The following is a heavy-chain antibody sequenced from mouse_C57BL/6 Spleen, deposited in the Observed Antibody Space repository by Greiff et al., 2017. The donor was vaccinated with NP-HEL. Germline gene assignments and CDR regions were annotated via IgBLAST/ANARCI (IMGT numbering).Heavy chain of an antibody. D-gene: IGHD1-1*01. Sequence: EVQLQQSGAELVRPGASVKLSCTASGFNIKDYYMHWVKQRPEQGLEWIGRLDPEDGDTEYAPKFQGKATMTADTSSNTAYLQLSSLTSEDTAVYYCTTITTVVAEAMDYWGQGTSVTVSS. J-gene: IGHJ4*01. CDR1: GFNIKDYY. V-gene: IGHV14-1*01. CDR2: LDPEDGDT. CDR3: TTITTVVAEAMDY.